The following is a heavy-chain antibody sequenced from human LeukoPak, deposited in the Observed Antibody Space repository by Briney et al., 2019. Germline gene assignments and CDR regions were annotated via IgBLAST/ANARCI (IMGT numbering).Heavy chain of an antibody. CDR2: INPNSGGT. J-gene: IGHJ6*02. CDR3: AXDPPDYYDSSGLYYYYGMDV. D-gene: IGHD3-22*01. Sequence: ASVKVSCKASGYTFTGYYMHWVRQAPGQGLEWMGRINPNSGGTNYAQKFQGRVTMTRDTSISTAYMELSRLRSDDTAVYYCAXDPPDYYDSSGLYYYYGMDVWGQGTTVTVSS. CDR1: GYTFTGYY. V-gene: IGHV1-2*06.